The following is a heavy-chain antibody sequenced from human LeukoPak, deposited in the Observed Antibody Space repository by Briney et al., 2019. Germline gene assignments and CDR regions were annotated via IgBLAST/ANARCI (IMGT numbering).Heavy chain of an antibody. V-gene: IGHV3-7*01. CDR2: IKRDGSQK. CDR1: GFSFSSNW. CDR3: ARLGLEVGGPNWFDP. D-gene: IGHD1-1*01. J-gene: IGHJ5*02. Sequence: GGSLRLSCAAPGFSFSSNWMGWVRQAPGKGLEWVAHIKRDGSQKYYLDSVKGRFTISRDNAKNSLYLQINSLRVEDTAVYYCARLGLEVGGPNWFDPWGQGTLVTVSS.